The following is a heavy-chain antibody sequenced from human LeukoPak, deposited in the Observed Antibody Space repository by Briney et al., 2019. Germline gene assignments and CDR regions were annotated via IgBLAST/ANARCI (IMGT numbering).Heavy chain of an antibody. CDR2: MNPNSGNT. CDR1: GYTFTSYD. V-gene: IGHV1-8*01. Sequence: ASVKVSCKASGYTFTSYDINWVRQATGQGLEWMGWMNPNSGNTGYAQKFQGRVTMTRNTSISTAYMELSSLRSEGTAVYYCARDLIVVVPTVHDYWGQGTLVTVSS. D-gene: IGHD2-2*01. J-gene: IGHJ4*02. CDR3: ARDLIVVVPTVHDY.